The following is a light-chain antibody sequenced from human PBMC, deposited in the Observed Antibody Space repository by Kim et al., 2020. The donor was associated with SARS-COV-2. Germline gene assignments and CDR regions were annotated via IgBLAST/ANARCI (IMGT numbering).Light chain of an antibody. CDR3: QEADSFPRT. Sequence: GDSVTITCRASRSISTWLAWYQQKPGKAPKLLIYAASTLQSGVPSRFSGRGSGTDFTLTISSLQPEDFATYYCQEADSFPRTFGGGTKVDIK. V-gene: IGKV1D-12*01. CDR1: RSISTW. J-gene: IGKJ4*01. CDR2: AAS.